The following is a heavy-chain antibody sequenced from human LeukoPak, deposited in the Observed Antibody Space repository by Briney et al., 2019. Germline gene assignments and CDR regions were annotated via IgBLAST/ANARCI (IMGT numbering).Heavy chain of an antibody. CDR2: ITSSRSYI. CDR3: ARDGRITMVRGVIIAFDY. J-gene: IGHJ4*02. CDR1: GFTFSNYN. D-gene: IGHD3-10*01. Sequence: GGSLRLSCVASGFTFSNYNMNWVRQAPGKGLEWVSSITSSRSYIYYADSVKGRFTISRDNAKNSLYLQMNSLRAEDTAVYYCARDGRITMVRGVIIAFDYWGQGTLVTVSS. V-gene: IGHV3-21*01.